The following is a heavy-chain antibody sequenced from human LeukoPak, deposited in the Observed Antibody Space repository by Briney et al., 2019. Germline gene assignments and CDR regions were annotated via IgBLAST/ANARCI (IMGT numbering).Heavy chain of an antibody. V-gene: IGHV4-59*12. CDR3: ARAGPYYYGSGSYLRA. CDR2: IYYSGST. CDR1: GGSISSYY. D-gene: IGHD3-10*01. Sequence: PSETLSLTCTVSGGSISSYYWSWIRQPPGKGLEWIGYIYYSGSTNYNPSLKSRVTISVDTSKNQFSLKLSSVTAADTAVYYCARAGPYYYGSGSYLRAWGQGTMVTVSS. J-gene: IGHJ3*01.